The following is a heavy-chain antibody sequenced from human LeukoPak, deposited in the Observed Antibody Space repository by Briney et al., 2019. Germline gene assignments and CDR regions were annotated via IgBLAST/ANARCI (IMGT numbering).Heavy chain of an antibody. CDR3: ARAGVTTYYFDY. CDR2: IYYSGST. V-gene: IGHV4-39*07. Sequence: SETLSLTCTVSGGSISSSSYYWGWIRQPPGKGLEWIGSIYYSGSTYYNPSLKSRVTISVDTSKNQFSLKLSSVTAADTAVYYCARAGVTTYYFDYWGQGTLVTVSS. CDR1: GGSISSSSYY. D-gene: IGHD4-23*01. J-gene: IGHJ4*02.